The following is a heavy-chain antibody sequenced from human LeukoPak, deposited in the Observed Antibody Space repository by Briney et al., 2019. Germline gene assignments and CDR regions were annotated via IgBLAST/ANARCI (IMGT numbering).Heavy chain of an antibody. CDR2: ISAYNGNT. Sequence: ASVKVSCKASGYTFTSYGISWVRQAPGQGLEWMGWISAYNGNTNYAQKLQGRVTTTTDTSTSTAYMELRSLRSDDTAVYYCARVHYLGTNGVRHHDAFDIWGQGTMVTVSS. D-gene: IGHD2-8*01. J-gene: IGHJ3*02. V-gene: IGHV1-18*01. CDR1: GYTFTSYG. CDR3: ARVHYLGTNGVRHHDAFDI.